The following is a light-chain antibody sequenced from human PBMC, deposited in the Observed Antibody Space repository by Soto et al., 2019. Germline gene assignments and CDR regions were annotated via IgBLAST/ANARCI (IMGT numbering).Light chain of an antibody. Sequence: DIQMTQSPSSLSASVGDRVTIPCRASQSIGNSVNWYQPKPGKAPTLLIYGASNLQAGVPSRFGGSGSGTDFTLTISSLKPEDFATYICPQSHSIPWTVGQGSRVEIK. CDR1: QSIGNS. CDR2: GAS. CDR3: PQSHSIPWT. V-gene: IGKV1-39*01. J-gene: IGKJ1*01.